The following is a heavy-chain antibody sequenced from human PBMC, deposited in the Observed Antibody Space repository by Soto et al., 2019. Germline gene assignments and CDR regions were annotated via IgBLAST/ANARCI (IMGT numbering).Heavy chain of an antibody. CDR1: GGYFSGYY. J-gene: IGHJ6*02. V-gene: IGHV4-34*01. D-gene: IGHD6-13*01. Sequence: SETLSLTCAVYGGYFSGYYWSWIRQPPGKGLEWIGEINHSGSTNYNPSLKSRVTISVDTSKNPFSLKLSSVTAADTAVYYCARVGYGYSSSWYYYCYGMDVWGQGTTVTVSS. CDR3: ARVGYGYSSSWYYYCYGMDV. CDR2: INHSGST.